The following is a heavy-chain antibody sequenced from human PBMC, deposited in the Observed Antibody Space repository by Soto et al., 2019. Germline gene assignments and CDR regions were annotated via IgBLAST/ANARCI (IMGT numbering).Heavy chain of an antibody. D-gene: IGHD3-3*01. V-gene: IGHV3-30*18. CDR1: GFTFSSYG. J-gene: IGHJ3*02. CDR2: ISYDGSNK. Sequence: GGSLRLSCAASGFTFSSYGMHWVRQAPGKGLEWVAVISYDGSNKYYADSVKGRFTISRDNSKNTLYLQMNSLRAEDTAVYYCAKENTYDFWSGYALDIWGQGTMVTVSS. CDR3: AKENTYDFWSGYALDI.